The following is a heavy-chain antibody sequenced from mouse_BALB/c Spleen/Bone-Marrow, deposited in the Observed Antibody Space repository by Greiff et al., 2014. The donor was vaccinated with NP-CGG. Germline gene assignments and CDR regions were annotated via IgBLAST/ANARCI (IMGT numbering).Heavy chain of an antibody. V-gene: IGHV1-39*01. Sequence: EVQVVESGPELEKPGASVKISCKASGYSFTDSNMNWVKQSNGKNLEWIGNIDPYYGGTSYSQKFKGKATLTVDKSPSTAYMQLGSLTSEDSAVYYCAKKDYGSSSFDYWGQGTTLTVSS. J-gene: IGHJ2*01. CDR3: AKKDYGSSSFDY. CDR2: IDPYYGGT. CDR1: GYSFTDSN. D-gene: IGHD1-1*01.